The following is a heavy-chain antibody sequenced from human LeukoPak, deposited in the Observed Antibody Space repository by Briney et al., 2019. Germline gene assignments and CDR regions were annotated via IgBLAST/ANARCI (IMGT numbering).Heavy chain of an antibody. CDR2: INHSGST. CDR3: ARPAYYYDDAFDI. Sequence: SETLSLTCAVYGGSFSGYYWSWIRQPPGKGLEWIGEINHSGSTNYNPSLKSRATISVDTSKNQFSLKLSSVTAADTAVYYCARPAYYYDDAFDIWGQGTMVTVSS. J-gene: IGHJ3*02. D-gene: IGHD3-22*01. V-gene: IGHV4-34*01. CDR1: GGSFSGYY.